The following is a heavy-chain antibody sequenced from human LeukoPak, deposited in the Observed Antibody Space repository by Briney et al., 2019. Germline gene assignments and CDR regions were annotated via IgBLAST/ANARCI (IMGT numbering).Heavy chain of an antibody. J-gene: IGHJ4*02. Sequence: GGSLRLSCTASGFTFGDYAMTWVRQAPGKGLEWVGFIRSKIYGGTPEYAASVKGRFTISRDDSKGIAYLQMNGLKTEDTAVYYCTRDQTPYYWGQGTLVTVSS. V-gene: IGHV3-49*04. CDR2: IRSKIYGGTP. CDR3: TRDQTPYY. CDR1: GFTFGDYA.